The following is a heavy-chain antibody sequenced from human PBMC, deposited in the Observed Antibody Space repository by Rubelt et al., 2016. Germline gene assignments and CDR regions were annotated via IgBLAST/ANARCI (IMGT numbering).Heavy chain of an antibody. CDR3: ARGSYYTSGLDY. D-gene: IGHD3-10*01. V-gene: IGHV1-2*06. J-gene: IGHJ4*02. Sequence: QGQLVQSGAEVKKPGASVKVSCKASGYTFTGYYIHWVRQAPGQGLEWMGRINPNTGGTNYSQKFQGRVTMTRDTSINTDYMELSRLRSDDTAVYYCARGSYYTSGLDYWGQGTLVTVSS. CDR1: GYTFTGYY. CDR2: INPNTGGT.